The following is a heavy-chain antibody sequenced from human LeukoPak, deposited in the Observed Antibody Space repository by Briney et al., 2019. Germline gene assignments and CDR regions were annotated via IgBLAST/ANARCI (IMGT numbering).Heavy chain of an antibody. Sequence: PSETLSLTCTVSGGSISSYYWSWLRQPPGKGLEWIGYIYYSGSTNYNPSLKSRVTISVDTSKNQFSLKLSSVTAADTAVYYCARAGKNERVTGDFDYWGQGTLVTVSS. V-gene: IGHV4-59*01. J-gene: IGHJ4*02. CDR2: IYYSGST. CDR3: ARAGKNERVTGDFDY. CDR1: GGSISSYY. D-gene: IGHD3-9*01.